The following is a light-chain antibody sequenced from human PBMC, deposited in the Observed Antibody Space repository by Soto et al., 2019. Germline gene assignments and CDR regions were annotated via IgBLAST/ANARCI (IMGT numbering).Light chain of an antibody. CDR2: AAS. CDR1: QSISSY. V-gene: IGKV1-39*01. Sequence: DIQMTQSPSSLSASVGDRVTITCRASQSISSYLNWYQQKPGKAPKLLICAASSLQSGVPSRFSGSGSGTDFTLTISSLQPEDFATDYCLQSYSTPLTFGGGTKVEIK. J-gene: IGKJ4*01. CDR3: LQSYSTPLT.